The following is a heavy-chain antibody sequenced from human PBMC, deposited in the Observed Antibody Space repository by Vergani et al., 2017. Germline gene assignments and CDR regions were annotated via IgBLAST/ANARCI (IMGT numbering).Heavy chain of an antibody. D-gene: IGHD3-10*01. Sequence: QVHLQQRGAGVLKPSETLSLTCGVFGGSLSGYFWSWIRQSPGRGLEWIGEITAIGSAKYSPSATSRVTISVDTSRGEFTLTVTSVTAADTGLYFCASRRSRLNLGSKSNAGTFDSWGQGTLVTVSS. CDR2: ITAIGSA. CDR3: ASRRSRLNLGSKSNAGTFDS. CDR1: GGSLSGYF. V-gene: IGHV4-34*02. J-gene: IGHJ4*02.